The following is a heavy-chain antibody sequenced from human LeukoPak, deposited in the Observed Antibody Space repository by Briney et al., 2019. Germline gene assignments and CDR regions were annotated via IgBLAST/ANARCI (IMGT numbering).Heavy chain of an antibody. CDR2: IIPIFGTA. V-gene: IGHV1-69*05. CDR3: ARGGLQGVLYGSSSFWFDP. J-gene: IGHJ5*02. D-gene: IGHD6-6*01. Sequence: SVKVSCKASGGTFGSYAISWVRQAPGQGLEWMGRIIPIFGTANYAQKFQGRVTITTDESTSRAYMELSSLRSEDTAVYYCARGGLQGVLYGSSSFWFDPWGQGTLVTVSS. CDR1: GGTFGSYA.